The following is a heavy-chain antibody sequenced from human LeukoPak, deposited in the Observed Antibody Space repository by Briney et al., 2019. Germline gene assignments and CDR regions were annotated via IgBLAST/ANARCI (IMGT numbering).Heavy chain of an antibody. J-gene: IGHJ6*03. D-gene: IGHD2-15*01. Sequence: SETLSLTCTVSGGSISSYYWSWIRQPPGKGLEWIGYIYYSGSTNYNPSLKSRVTISVDTSENQFSLKLSSVTAADTAVYYCARAAGYCSGGSCYYYYYYYMDVWGKGTTVTVSS. CDR1: GGSISSYY. CDR3: ARAAGYCSGGSCYYYYYYYMDV. CDR2: IYYSGST. V-gene: IGHV4-59*01.